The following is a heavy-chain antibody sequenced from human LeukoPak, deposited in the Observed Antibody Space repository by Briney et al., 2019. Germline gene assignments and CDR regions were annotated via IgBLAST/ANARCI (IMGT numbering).Heavy chain of an antibody. CDR3: ALGLRYCSSTSCYPYAFDI. D-gene: IGHD2-2*01. Sequence: PSETLSLTCAVSGGSISSSNWWSWVRPPPGKGLEWIGEIYHSGSTIYNPSLKSRVTISVDTSKNQFSLKLSSVTAADTAVYYCALGLRYCSSTSCYPYAFDIWGQGTMVTVSS. CDR2: IYHSGST. CDR1: GGSISSSNW. J-gene: IGHJ3*02. V-gene: IGHV4-4*02.